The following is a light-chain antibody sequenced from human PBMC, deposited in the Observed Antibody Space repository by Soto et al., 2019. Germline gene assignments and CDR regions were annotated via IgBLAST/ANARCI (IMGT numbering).Light chain of an antibody. J-gene: IGKJ1*01. CDR1: QSIISW. CDR3: QKYKSHRRT. V-gene: IGKV1-5*03. CDR2: KAS. Sequence: DIQMTQSPSTLSASVGDRVTITCRASQSIISWLAWYQQKPGNAPKLLITKASSLGRGVPSRFSGSGSETEFTLTISSLQTDDFATYYCQKYKSHRRTFGQGTKV.